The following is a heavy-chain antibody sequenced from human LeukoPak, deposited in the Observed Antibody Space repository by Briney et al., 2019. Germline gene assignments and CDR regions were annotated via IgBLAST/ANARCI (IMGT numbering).Heavy chain of an antibody. D-gene: IGHD3-16*02. V-gene: IGHV1-18*01. CDR1: GYTFTDNG. Sequence: EASVKVSCKASGYTFTDNGISWVRQAPGEGLEWIGWISANSGKTNYAQRFQRRVTMTKKTSSRTVYMEFSILTSDAAAEYFCARDTNYRFDYWGEGTLVSVTS. CDR2: ISANSGKT. CDR3: ARDTNYRFDY. J-gene: IGHJ4*02.